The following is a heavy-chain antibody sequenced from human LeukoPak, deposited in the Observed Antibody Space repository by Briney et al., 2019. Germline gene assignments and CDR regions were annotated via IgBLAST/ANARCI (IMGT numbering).Heavy chain of an antibody. CDR1: GYTFTSYD. CDR2: MNPNSGNT. J-gene: IGHJ5*02. CDR3: ATGRIHSQEVNGFDP. V-gene: IGHV1-8*01. D-gene: IGHD2-21*01. Sequence: GASVKVSCKASGYTFTSYDINWVRQAAGQGLEWMGWMNPNSGNTGYAQKFQGRVTMTRNTSISTAYMELSSLRSEDTAVYYCATGRIHSQEVNGFDPWGQGTLVTVSS.